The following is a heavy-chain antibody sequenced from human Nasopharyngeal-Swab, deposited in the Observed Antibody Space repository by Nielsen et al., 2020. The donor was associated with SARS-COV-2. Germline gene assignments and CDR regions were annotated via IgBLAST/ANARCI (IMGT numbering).Heavy chain of an antibody. CDR1: GGSISSGGYF. J-gene: IGHJ3*01. CDR2: IHYTGNT. V-gene: IGHV4-31*03. Sequence: SETLSLTCTVSGGSISSGGYFWSRIRQHPGKGLEWIGYIHYTGNTYYNPSHESRLTISLDTSQNQFSLRLSSVTAADTAVYYCAREVIEQAVSDAFDFWGQGTMVTVSS. D-gene: IGHD3-16*02. CDR3: AREVIEQAVSDAFDF.